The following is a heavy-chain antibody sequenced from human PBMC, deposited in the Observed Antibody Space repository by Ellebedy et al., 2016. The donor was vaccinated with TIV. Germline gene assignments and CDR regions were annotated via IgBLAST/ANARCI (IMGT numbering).Heavy chain of an antibody. CDR1: GGSISRSSSY. J-gene: IGHJ5*02. Sequence: SETLSLTCTVSGGSISRSSSYWGWIRQPPGKGLEWIGSIYFSGSTYYNPSLKNRVHISVETSKNQFSLKLTSVNAADTAVYYCARWFGELLYVRWFDPWGQGTLVTVSS. CDR3: ARWFGELLYVRWFDP. CDR2: IYFSGST. V-gene: IGHV4-39*01. D-gene: IGHD3-10*01.